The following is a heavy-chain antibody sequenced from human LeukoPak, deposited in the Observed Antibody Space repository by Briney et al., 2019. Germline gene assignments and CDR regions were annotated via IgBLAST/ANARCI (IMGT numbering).Heavy chain of an antibody. V-gene: IGHV1-18*01. D-gene: IGHD3-3*01. Sequence: VASVKVACKASGYTFSRNGISWVRQAPGQGLEWMGWISAYNGNTNYAQKLQGRVTMTTDTSTTTAYMELRSLRSDDTAVYYCARDVKDFWSGYYTGIGFDYWGQGTLVTVSS. CDR1: GYTFSRNG. J-gene: IGHJ4*02. CDR2: ISAYNGNT. CDR3: ARDVKDFWSGYYTGIGFDY.